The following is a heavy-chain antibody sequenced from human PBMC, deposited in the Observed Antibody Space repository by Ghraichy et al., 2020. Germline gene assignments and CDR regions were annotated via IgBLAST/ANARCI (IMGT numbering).Heavy chain of an antibody. Sequence: ASVKVSCKASGYTFTGYYMHWVRQAPGQGLEWMGWINPNSGGTNYAQKFQGRVTMTRDTSISTAYMELSRLRSDDTAVYYCARDMVGGGGPGEEVLSFYYYYGMDVWGQGTTVTVSS. D-gene: IGHD2-15*01. CDR3: ARDMVGGGGPGEEVLSFYYYYGMDV. J-gene: IGHJ6*02. CDR1: GYTFTGYY. V-gene: IGHV1-2*02. CDR2: INPNSGGT.